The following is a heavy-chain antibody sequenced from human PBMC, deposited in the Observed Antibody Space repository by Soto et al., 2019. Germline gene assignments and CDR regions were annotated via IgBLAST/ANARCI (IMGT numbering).Heavy chain of an antibody. Sequence: SVKVACKASGGTFSSYTSSWVRQAPGQGLEWMGRIIPILGIANYAQKFQGRVTITADKSASTAYIELSSLRSHHTAVYFWARDPPPTYYDFWGSLWGQGTLVTVSS. CDR1: GGTFSSYT. J-gene: IGHJ4*02. D-gene: IGHD3-3*01. CDR2: IIPILGIA. CDR3: ARDPPPTYYDFWGSL. V-gene: IGHV1-69*04.